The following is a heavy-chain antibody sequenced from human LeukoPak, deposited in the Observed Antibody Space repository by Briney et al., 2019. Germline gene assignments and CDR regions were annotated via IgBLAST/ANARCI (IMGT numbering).Heavy chain of an antibody. CDR3: ARDVIMGGNEGWFDP. D-gene: IGHD2-8*01. J-gene: IGHJ5*02. CDR2: INPKSGVT. CDR1: GYSFSDYV. V-gene: IGHV1-2*02. Sequence: ASVKVSCKASGYSFSDYVIHWVRQAPGQGLECMGWINPKSGVTNYIQKFQGRVTMTRDTSINTVYMELIRLSSDDTAMYYCARDVIMGGNEGWFDPWGQGTLVTVSS.